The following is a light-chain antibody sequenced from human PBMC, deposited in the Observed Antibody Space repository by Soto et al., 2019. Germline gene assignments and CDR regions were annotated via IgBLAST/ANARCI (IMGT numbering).Light chain of an antibody. CDR1: SSDVGGYNY. Sequence: QSALTQPRSVSGSPGQSVTISCTGTSSDVGGYNYVSWYQQLPGKVPKVMIFDVSQRPSGVPDRFSGSKSGHTASLTISGLQAEDEADYFCCSYAGNDVVFGGGTKLTVL. CDR2: DVS. J-gene: IGLJ2*01. CDR3: CSYAGNDVV. V-gene: IGLV2-11*01.